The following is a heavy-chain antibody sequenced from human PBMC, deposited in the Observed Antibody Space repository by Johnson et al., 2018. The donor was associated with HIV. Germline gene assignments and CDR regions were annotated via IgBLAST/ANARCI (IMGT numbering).Heavy chain of an antibody. CDR1: GFTFSNAW. Sequence: VQLVESGGGLVKPGGSLRLSCAASGFTFSNAWMSWVRQAPGKGLEWVGRIKSKTDGGTTDYAAPVKGRFTISRDDSKNTLNLQMNSLKTEDTAGYYCTTDGYGGYSYGYVAFDIWGQGTMVTVSS. CDR3: TTDGYGGYSYGYVAFDI. D-gene: IGHD5-18*01. CDR2: IKSKTDGGTT. V-gene: IGHV3-15*01. J-gene: IGHJ3*02.